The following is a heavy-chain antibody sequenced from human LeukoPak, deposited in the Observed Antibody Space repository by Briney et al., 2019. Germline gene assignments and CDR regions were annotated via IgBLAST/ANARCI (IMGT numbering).Heavy chain of an antibody. V-gene: IGHV3-30*03. D-gene: IGHD1-26*01. CDR3: ARPVGAYYYYGMDV. Sequence: GRSLRLSCAASGFTFSSYGMHWVRQAPGKGLEWVALISYDGSNKYYADSVKGRFTISRDDSKNTLYLQMNSLRAEDTAVYYCARPVGAYYYYGMDVWGQGTTVTVSS. CDR1: GFTFSSYG. CDR2: ISYDGSNK. J-gene: IGHJ6*02.